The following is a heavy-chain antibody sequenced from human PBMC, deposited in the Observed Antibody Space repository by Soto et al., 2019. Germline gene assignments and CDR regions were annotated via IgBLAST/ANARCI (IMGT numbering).Heavy chain of an antibody. Sequence: SETLSLTCAVYGGSFSGYYWSWIRQPPGKGLEWIGEINHSGSTNYNPSLKSRVTISVDTSKNQFSLKLSSVTAADTAVYYCARGLGEGTVTTIVFDYWGQGTLVTVSS. D-gene: IGHD4-4*01. V-gene: IGHV4-34*01. J-gene: IGHJ4*02. CDR3: ARGLGEGTVTTIVFDY. CDR2: INHSGST. CDR1: GGSFSGYY.